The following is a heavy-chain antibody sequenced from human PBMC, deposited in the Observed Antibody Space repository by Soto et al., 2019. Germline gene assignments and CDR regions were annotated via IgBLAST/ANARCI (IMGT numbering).Heavy chain of an antibody. CDR2: IVVDSNTA. J-gene: IGHJ4*02. CDR3: ARAIKRWKVNCPFAF. V-gene: IGHV1-69*06. Sequence: QVVLLQSGAEVKEPGSSVRVSCQVSGSTFNNFAFSWVRQAPGHGPEWMGGIVVDSNTAEYSQRLQDRDTITADTSTDTRYMELGSLSFEDTAVYYSARAIKRWKVNCPFAFWGQGTLVTVSS. CDR1: GSTFNNFA. D-gene: IGHD1-1*01.